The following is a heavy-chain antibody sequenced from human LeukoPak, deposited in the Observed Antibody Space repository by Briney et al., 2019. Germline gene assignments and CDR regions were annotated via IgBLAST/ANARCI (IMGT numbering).Heavy chain of an antibody. CDR2: IVGSGGDP. Sequence: GGSLRLSCAASGFTFSSYAMTWVRQAPGKGLEWISAIVGSGGDPYYADSVKGRFTISRDNSKNTLYLQMNSLRAEDTAVYYCAKTTTGYSSGRFPGWPVDYWGQGTLVTVSS. J-gene: IGHJ4*02. CDR3: AKTTTGYSSGRFPGWPVDY. CDR1: GFTFSSYA. V-gene: IGHV3-23*01. D-gene: IGHD6-19*01.